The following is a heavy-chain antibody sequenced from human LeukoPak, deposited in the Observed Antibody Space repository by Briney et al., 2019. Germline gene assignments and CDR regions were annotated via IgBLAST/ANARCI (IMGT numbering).Heavy chain of an antibody. Sequence: SETLSLTCTVSGGSISSSSYYWGWIRQPPGKGLEWIGNIYYSGSTYYNPSLKSRVTISVDTSKNQFSLKLSSVTAADTAVYYCARRGGTIAAALGPIDYWGQGTLVTVSS. CDR3: ARRGGTIAAALGPIDY. D-gene: IGHD6-13*01. J-gene: IGHJ4*02. V-gene: IGHV4-39*07. CDR1: GGSISSSSYY. CDR2: IYYSGST.